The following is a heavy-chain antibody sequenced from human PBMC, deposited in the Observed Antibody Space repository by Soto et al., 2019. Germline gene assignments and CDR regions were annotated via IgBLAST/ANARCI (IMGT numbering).Heavy chain of an antibody. CDR1: GFTYTNYG. J-gene: IGHJ5*02. CDR3: ARDRANWFDP. V-gene: IGHV3-33*01. Sequence: QVQVVESGGGVVQPGRSLRLSCAVSGFTYTNYGMHWVRQAPGKGLEWVAVIWYDGSKKYYLDSVKGRFTISRDNSKNTLVLEMNDLRAEDTAVYYCARDRANWFDPWGQGTLVTVSS. CDR2: IWYDGSKK.